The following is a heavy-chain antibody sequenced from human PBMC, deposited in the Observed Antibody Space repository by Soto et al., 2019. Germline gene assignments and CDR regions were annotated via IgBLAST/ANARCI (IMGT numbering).Heavy chain of an antibody. V-gene: IGHV3-21*01. J-gene: IGHJ3*02. CDR1: GFTFSSYS. CDR2: ISSSSSYI. Sequence: GGSLRLSCAASGFTFSSYSMNWVRQAPGKGLEWVSSISSSSSYIYYADSVKGRFTISRDNAKNSLYLQMNSLRAEDTAVYYCAREDNWNYGSAFDIWGQGTMVTVAS. D-gene: IGHD1-7*01. CDR3: AREDNWNYGSAFDI.